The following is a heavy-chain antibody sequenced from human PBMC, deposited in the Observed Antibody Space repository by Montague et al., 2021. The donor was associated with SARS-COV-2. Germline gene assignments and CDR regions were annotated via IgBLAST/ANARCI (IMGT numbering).Heavy chain of an antibody. CDR1: VGSISNYY. D-gene: IGHD2-21*02. CDR2: IYDSGSA. CDR3: ARAYCGGDCHVGP. J-gene: IGHJ5*02. Sequence: SETLSLTCTVSVGSISNYYWTWIRQPPGKGLEWIGYIYDSGSANYSPSLKSRSTISVDTSNNQFSLRLSSVTAADTAVYYCARAYCGGDCHVGPWGQGTLVTVSS. V-gene: IGHV4-59*01.